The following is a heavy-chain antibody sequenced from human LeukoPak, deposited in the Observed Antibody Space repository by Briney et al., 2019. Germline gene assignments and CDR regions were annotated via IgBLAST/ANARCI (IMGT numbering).Heavy chain of an antibody. D-gene: IGHD5-18*01. CDR3: ASGYSYGYAPY. V-gene: IGHV4-39*07. Sequence: PSETLSLTCIVSGGSISSSPYHWGWLRQSPGRGLEWIGSIYYSGSTNYNPSLKSRVTISVDTSKNQFSLKLSSVTAADTAVYCCASGYSYGYAPYWGQGTLVTVSS. CDR2: IYYSGST. CDR1: GGSISSSPYH. J-gene: IGHJ4*02.